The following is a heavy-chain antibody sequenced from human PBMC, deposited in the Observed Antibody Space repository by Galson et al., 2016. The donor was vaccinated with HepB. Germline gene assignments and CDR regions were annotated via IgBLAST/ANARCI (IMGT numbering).Heavy chain of an antibody. Sequence: ETLSLTCTVSGGSISRYYWSWIRQPPGKGLQWIGYVYDSGSTEYNPSLESRVTILLDTSKSQFSLKLSSVTTADTAIYYCARRAGDSNGYFFLYYFDYWGQGSQVTVSS. J-gene: IGHJ4*02. V-gene: IGHV4-59*01. CDR1: GGSISRYY. CDR3: ARRAGDSNGYFFLYYFDY. D-gene: IGHD3-22*01. CDR2: VYDSGST.